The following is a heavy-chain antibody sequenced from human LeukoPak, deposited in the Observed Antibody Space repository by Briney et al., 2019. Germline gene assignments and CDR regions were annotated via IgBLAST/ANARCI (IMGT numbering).Heavy chain of an antibody. J-gene: IGHJ3*02. V-gene: IGHV3-30*18. CDR2: ISYDGSNK. CDR1: GFTFSSYG. CDR3: AKSSTYSSGAHAYDI. D-gene: IGHD6-19*01. Sequence: GGSLRLSCAASGFTFSSYGMHWVRQAPGKGLEWVAVISYDGSNKYYADSVKGRFTISRDNSKNTLYLQMNSLRAEDTAVYYCAKSSTYSSGAHAYDIWGQGTLVTVSS.